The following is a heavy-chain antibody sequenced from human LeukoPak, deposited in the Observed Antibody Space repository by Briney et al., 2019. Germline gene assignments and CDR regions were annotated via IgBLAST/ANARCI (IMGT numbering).Heavy chain of an antibody. Sequence: GGSLRLSCAASGFTFSNYRMHWVRQAPGKGLEWVAVIWYDESNKYYADSVKGRFTISRDNSKNTLYLQMNTLRAEDTAVYYCARETGFYWGQGTLVTVPS. CDR3: ARETGFY. J-gene: IGHJ4*02. CDR1: GFTFSNYR. CDR2: IWYDESNK. V-gene: IGHV3-33*01. D-gene: IGHD1-14*01.